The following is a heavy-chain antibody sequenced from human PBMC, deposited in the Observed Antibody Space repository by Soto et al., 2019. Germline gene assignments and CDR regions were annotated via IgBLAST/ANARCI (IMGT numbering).Heavy chain of an antibody. CDR2: IHYSGST. V-gene: IGHV4-31*03. Sequence: TLSLTRTVSGGSISNGGYYWNWVRQHPGKGLEWIGYIHYSGSTWYNPSLESRVTISVDTSRDQFSLKLRSVTAADTAVYFLSRVPGSGGYAAYYFDSWGQGTLVTVSS. CDR3: SRVPGSGGYAAYYFDS. J-gene: IGHJ4*01. D-gene: IGHD3-10*01. CDR1: GGSISNGGYY.